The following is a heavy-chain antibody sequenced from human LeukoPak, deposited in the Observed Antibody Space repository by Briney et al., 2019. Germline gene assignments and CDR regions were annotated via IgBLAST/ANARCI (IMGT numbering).Heavy chain of an antibody. V-gene: IGHV3-23*01. CDR3: AKVGVYYDFWTYMDV. CDR2: ITASGDST. D-gene: IGHD3-3*01. CDR1: GFPFSSYP. Sequence: GGSLRLSCAGSGFPFSSYPISWVRQPPGKGLEWVSAITASGDSTYSADSVKGRFTISRDNSKNTLYLQMNSLRAEDTAVYYCAKVGVYYDFWTYMDVWGKGTTVTVSS. J-gene: IGHJ6*03.